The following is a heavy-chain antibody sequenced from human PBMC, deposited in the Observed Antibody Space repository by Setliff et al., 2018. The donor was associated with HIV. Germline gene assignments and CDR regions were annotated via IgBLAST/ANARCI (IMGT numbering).Heavy chain of an antibody. D-gene: IGHD2-15*01. CDR3: ARGSGGYCSGGSCYFGFGLAL. CDR1: GGTFTSYY. Sequence: ASVKVSCKASGGTFTSYYMHWVRQAPGQGLEWMGIINPSSGSTTYAQKFQGRVTMTRDTSTSTVYMELSSLGSEDTAVYYCARGSGGYCSGGSCYFGFGLALWGQGTTVTVSS. J-gene: IGHJ6*02. V-gene: IGHV1-46*01. CDR2: INPSSGST.